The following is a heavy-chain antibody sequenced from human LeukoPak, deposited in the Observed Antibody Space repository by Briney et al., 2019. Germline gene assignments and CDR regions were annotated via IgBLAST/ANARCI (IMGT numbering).Heavy chain of an antibody. D-gene: IGHD5-24*01. J-gene: IGHJ6*02. CDR3: ARVGRGGFKYYYYYGLDV. CDR2: IKKDGSDK. CDR1: TFTVSNCW. V-gene: IGHV3-7*01. Sequence: GGPLRLSCATYTFTVSNCWMSWVRQAPGKGLEWVANIKKDGSDKYYVDSVKGRFTISRDNAENSLYLQMDSLRAEDAAVYYCARVGRGGFKYYYYYGLDVWGQGTTVTVTS.